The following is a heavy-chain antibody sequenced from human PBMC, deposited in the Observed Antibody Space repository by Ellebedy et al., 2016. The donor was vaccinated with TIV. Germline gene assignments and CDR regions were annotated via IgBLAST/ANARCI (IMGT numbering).Heavy chain of an antibody. V-gene: IGHV3-43*02. CDR3: AKRGPSYLDHGLGV. J-gene: IGHJ6*02. CDR2: ISGDGDST. Sequence: PGGSLRLSCAASGFIFADYDMRWVRQAPGKGLAWVSLISGDGDSTYYADSVKGRFTISRDNSKNSLYLQMDGLRTEDTAVYYCAKRGPSYLDHGLGVWGQGTTVTISS. CDR1: GFIFADYD. D-gene: IGHD2/OR15-2a*01.